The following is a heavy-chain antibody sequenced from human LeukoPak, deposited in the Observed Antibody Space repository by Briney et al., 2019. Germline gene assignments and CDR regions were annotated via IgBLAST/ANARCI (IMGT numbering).Heavy chain of an antibody. Sequence: GGSLRLSCAASGFTFSIYAMSWVRQAPGKGLEWVSAISGSGGSTYYTDSVKGRFTISRDNSKNTLYLQMNSLRAEDTAVYYCAKVDFYDTSGYYGPTFLDYWGQGTLVTVSS. CDR2: ISGSGGST. V-gene: IGHV3-23*01. CDR1: GFTFSIYA. J-gene: IGHJ4*02. CDR3: AKVDFYDTSGYYGPTFLDY. D-gene: IGHD3-22*01.